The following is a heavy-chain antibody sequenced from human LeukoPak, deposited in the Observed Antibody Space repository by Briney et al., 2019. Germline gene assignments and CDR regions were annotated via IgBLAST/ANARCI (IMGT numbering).Heavy chain of an antibody. V-gene: IGHV4-59*12. D-gene: IGHD6-6*01. J-gene: IGHJ6*03. CDR3: ARALVGSSSGYFYYYMDV. Sequence: SETLSLTCTVSGGSISSYYWGWIRQPPGKGLEWIGYIYYSGGTNYNPSLKSRVTISVDTSKNQFSLNLSSVTAADTAVYYCARALVGSSSGYFYYYMDVWGKGTTVTVSS. CDR2: IYYSGGT. CDR1: GGSISSYY.